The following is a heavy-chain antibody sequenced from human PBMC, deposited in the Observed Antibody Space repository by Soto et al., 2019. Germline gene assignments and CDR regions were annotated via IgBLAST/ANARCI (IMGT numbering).Heavy chain of an antibody. Sequence: EVQLLESGGGLVQPGGSLRLSCAASGFTFSNYAMSWVRQAPGKGLEWVSGISGSGGSTYYAESVKGRFTVSRDNSKSTLYPQMNSPRAEDTAVFSCAKEAGHGNWYFDYWGPRTRVTVSS. V-gene: IGHV3-23*01. CDR2: ISGSGGST. CDR3: AKEAGHGNWYFDY. J-gene: IGHJ4*02. D-gene: IGHD1-26*01. CDR1: GFTFSNYA.